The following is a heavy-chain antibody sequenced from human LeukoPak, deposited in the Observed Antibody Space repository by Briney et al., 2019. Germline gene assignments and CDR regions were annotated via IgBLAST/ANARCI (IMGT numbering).Heavy chain of an antibody. V-gene: IGHV3-23*01. J-gene: IGHJ3*02. D-gene: IGHD4-17*01. CDR1: GFSFNHYA. Sequence: GGSLRLSCAASGFSFNHYAMSWVRQAPGKGLEWVSSISGSGSATYYGDSVKGRFTISRDNSKNTVSLQMNSLRAEDTAVYFCARDPNGDYIGTFDMWGRGTMVSVSS. CDR3: ARDPNGDYIGTFDM. CDR2: ISGSGSAT.